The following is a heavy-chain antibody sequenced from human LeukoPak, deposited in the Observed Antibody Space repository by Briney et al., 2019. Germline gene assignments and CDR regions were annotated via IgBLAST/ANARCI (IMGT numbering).Heavy chain of an antibody. D-gene: IGHD6-13*01. CDR2: IRYDGNNE. CDR3: AKRGSFWDLDY. J-gene: IGHJ4*02. CDR1: GFTFSTYG. Sequence: PGGSLRLSCATSGFTFSTYGMHWVRQAPDKGLEWVAVIRYDGNNEFYADSVKGRFTISRDNSKSTLYLQMNSLRAEDTAVYYCAKRGSFWDLDYWGQGTLVTVSS. V-gene: IGHV3-33*06.